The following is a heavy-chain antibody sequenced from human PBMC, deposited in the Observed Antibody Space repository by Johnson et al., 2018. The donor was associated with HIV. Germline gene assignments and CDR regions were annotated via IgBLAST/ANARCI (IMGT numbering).Heavy chain of an antibody. Sequence: VQLVESGGGLIQPGGSLRLSCAASGFTVSGNSLSWVRQAPGKGLEWVSVTYSDGNIDYAASVKGRFTISRDSSENMVFLQMNSLRAEDTAVYYCARDGRFCSGCRCSSGAFDIWGQGTMVTVSS. D-gene: IGHD2-15*01. V-gene: IGHV3-53*01. CDR2: TYSDGNI. J-gene: IGHJ3*02. CDR3: ARDGRFCSGCRCSSGAFDI. CDR1: GFTVSGNS.